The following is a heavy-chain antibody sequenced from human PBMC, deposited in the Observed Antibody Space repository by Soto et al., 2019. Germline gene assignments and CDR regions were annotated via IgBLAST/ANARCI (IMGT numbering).Heavy chain of an antibody. CDR1: GIYIGSYY. J-gene: IGHJ4*02. D-gene: IGHD6-19*01. V-gene: IGHV4-59*08. CDR2: IYYSGST. Sequence: SETLNLTCTIHGIYIGSYYWSWIRQPPGKGLEWIGYIYYSGSTNYNPSLKSRVTISVDTSKNQFSLKLSSVTAADTAVYYCARQVGGWAPWYFDYWGQGTLVTVS. CDR3: ARQVGGWAPWYFDY.